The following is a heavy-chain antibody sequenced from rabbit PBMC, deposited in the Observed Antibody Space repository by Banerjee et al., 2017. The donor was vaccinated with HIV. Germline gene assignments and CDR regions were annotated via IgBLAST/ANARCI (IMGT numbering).Heavy chain of an antibody. CDR1: GFTISSSYY. J-gene: IGHJ3*01. Sequence: QSLEESGGGLVQPEGSLTLTCIASGFTISSSYYMCWVRQAPGKGLEWISCIYGGSSGYTYYASWAKGRFTIPKTSSTTVTLPMASLTAADTATYFCARADERINRGFRLWGQGTLVTVS. CDR2: IYGGSSGYT. D-gene: IGHD3-1*01. CDR3: ARADERINRGFRL. V-gene: IGHV1S40*01.